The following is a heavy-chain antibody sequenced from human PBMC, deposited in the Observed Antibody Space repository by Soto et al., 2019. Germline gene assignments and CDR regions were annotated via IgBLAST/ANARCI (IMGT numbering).Heavy chain of an antibody. V-gene: IGHV1-2*02. Sequence: QVQLVQSGAEVKKPGASVKVSCKASGYTFTGYYMYWVRQAPGERPEWMGWINPYSGGTNYAQKFQGRVTMTRDTSISTVYMELSSLTSDDTAVYDCARWWSTEYLHFWGQGTLVTVSS. J-gene: IGHJ1*01. CDR3: ARWWSTEYLHF. CDR2: INPYSGGT. CDR1: GYTFTGYY. D-gene: IGHD2-8*02.